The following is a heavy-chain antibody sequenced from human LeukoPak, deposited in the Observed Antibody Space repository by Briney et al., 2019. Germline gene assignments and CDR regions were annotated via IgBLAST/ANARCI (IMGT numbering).Heavy chain of an antibody. CDR2: ISYDGSNK. J-gene: IGHJ4*02. D-gene: IGHD2-15*01. V-gene: IGHV3-30*18. Sequence: QSGGSLRLSCAASGFTFSSYGMHWVRQAPGKGLEWVAVISYDGSNKHYADSVKGRFTVSRDNSKNTLYLQMDSLRAEDTAVYYCANDRGYCSGGSCYYLDFWGQGTLVTVSS. CDR1: GFTFSSYG. CDR3: ANDRGYCSGGSCYYLDF.